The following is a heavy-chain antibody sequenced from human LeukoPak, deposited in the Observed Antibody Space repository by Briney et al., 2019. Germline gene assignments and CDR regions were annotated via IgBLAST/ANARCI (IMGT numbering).Heavy chain of an antibody. Sequence: GGSLRLSCAASGIMFSDYSMIWVRQAPGKGLEWVSIISGSGAHTYYAASVTGRFTLSRDNSKNTLFLRMDSLRVEDTAVYFCAKMYHMHTSYYYGIDVWGHGTAVTVSS. V-gene: IGHV3-23*01. CDR1: GIMFSDYS. D-gene: IGHD2-2*01. J-gene: IGHJ6*02. CDR3: AKMYHMHTSYYYGIDV. CDR2: ISGSGAHT.